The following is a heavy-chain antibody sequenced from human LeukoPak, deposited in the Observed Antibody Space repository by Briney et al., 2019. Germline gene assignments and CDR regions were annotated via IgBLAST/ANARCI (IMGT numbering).Heavy chain of an antibody. CDR1: GGSFSGYY. J-gene: IGHJ4*02. V-gene: IGHV4-34*01. CDR3: ARECSSTSCYGGFDY. D-gene: IGHD2-2*01. Sequence: SETLSLTCAVYGGSFSGYYWSWIRQSPGKGLEWIGEINHGGSADYNPSLKSRVTLLVDTSKNQFSLKMNSVTAADTAVYYCARECSSTSCYGGFDYWGQGTLVTVSS. CDR2: INHGGSA.